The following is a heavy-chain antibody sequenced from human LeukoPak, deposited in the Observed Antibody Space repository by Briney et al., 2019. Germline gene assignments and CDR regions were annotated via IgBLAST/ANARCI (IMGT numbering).Heavy chain of an antibody. CDR2: IYSGGST. J-gene: IGHJ6*02. CDR3: ARPRWDCSSTSCLRPYYYYGMDV. CDR1: GFTVSSNY. V-gene: IGHV3-66*04. D-gene: IGHD2-2*01. Sequence: QPGGSLRLSCAASGFTVSSNYMRWVRQAPGKGLEWVSVIYSGGSTYYADSVKGRFTISRDNSKNTLYLQMNSLRAEDTAVYYCARPRWDCSSTSCLRPYYYYGMDVWGQGTTVIVSS.